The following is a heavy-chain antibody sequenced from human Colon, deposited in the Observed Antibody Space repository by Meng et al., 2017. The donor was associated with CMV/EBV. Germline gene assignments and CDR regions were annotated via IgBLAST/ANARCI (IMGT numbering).Heavy chain of an antibody. J-gene: IGHJ4*02. V-gene: IGHV4-34*01. Sequence: VQLKQWGPGMLRPSETLSPTCTVYGGLLSGYYWTWIRQPPGKGLEWIGEIHHSGSTFYNPSLNNRVSISVDTSKNQFSLNLRSVTAADTAVYYCSRGADPYKSGIYWGQGALVTVSS. CDR2: IHHSGST. CDR3: SRGADPYKSGIY. CDR1: GGLLSGYY. D-gene: IGHD5-24*01.